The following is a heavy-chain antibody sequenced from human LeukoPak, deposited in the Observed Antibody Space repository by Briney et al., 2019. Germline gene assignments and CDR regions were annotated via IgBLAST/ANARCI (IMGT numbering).Heavy chain of an antibody. CDR2: IIPILGIA. D-gene: IGHD3-22*01. CDR3: ARDRGDSSGFSYY. CDR1: GGTFSSYA. Sequence: ASVKVSCKASGGTFSSYAISWVRQAPGQGLEWMGRIIPILGIANYAQKFQGRVTITADKSTSTAYMELSSLRSEDTAVYYCARDRGDSSGFSYYWGQGTLVTVSS. V-gene: IGHV1-69*04. J-gene: IGHJ4*02.